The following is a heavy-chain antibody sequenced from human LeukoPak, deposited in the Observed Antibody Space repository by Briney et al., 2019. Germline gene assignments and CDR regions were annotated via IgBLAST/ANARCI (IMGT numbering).Heavy chain of an antibody. V-gene: IGHV3-23*01. CDR3: AKGIMITFGGVRSYYFDY. CDR1: GFTFSSYA. CDR2: ISGSGGST. Sequence: GGSLRLSCAASGFTFSSYAMSWVRQAPGKGLEWVSAISGSGGSTYYADSVKGRFTISRDNSKNTLYLQMNSLRAEDTAVYYRAKGIMITFGGVRSYYFDYWGQGTLVTVSS. J-gene: IGHJ4*02. D-gene: IGHD3-16*01.